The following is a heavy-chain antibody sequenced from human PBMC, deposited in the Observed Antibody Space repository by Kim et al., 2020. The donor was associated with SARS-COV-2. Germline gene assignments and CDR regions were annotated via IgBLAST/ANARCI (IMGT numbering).Heavy chain of an antibody. J-gene: IGHJ6*02. Sequence: ASVKVSCKVSGYTLTELSMHWVRQAPGKGLEWMGGFDPEDGETIYAQKFQGRVTMTEDTSTDTAYMELSSLRSEDTAVYYCATDIVVPAAMRMGAVYYGMDVWGQGTTVTVSS. D-gene: IGHD2-2*01. CDR3: ATDIVVPAAMRMGAVYYGMDV. V-gene: IGHV1-24*01. CDR1: GYTLTELS. CDR2: FDPEDGET.